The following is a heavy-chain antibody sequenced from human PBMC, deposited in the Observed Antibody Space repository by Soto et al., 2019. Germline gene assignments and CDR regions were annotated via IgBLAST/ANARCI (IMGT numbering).Heavy chain of an antibody. CDR1: GSRFTSYL. V-gene: IGHV5-10-1*01. CDR2: IDPSDSYT. Sequence: GGHLRTSAKLSGSRFTSYLISWLRQMPGKGLEWMGRIDPSDSYTNYSPSFQGHVTISADKSISTAYLQWSSLKASDTAMYYCARDDPTVTTSYYYYYGMDVWGQGTTVTVSS. D-gene: IGHD4-4*01. CDR3: ARDDPTVTTSYYYYYGMDV. J-gene: IGHJ6*02.